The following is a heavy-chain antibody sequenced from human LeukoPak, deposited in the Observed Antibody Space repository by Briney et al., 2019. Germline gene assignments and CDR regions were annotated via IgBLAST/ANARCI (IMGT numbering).Heavy chain of an antibody. V-gene: IGHV4-59*12. Sequence: SETLSLTCTVSGGSISSCYWRWIRQPPGMGLEYIDCIYYSGNTNYNPSLKSRVTILVDTSKNQFSLKLSSVTAADTAVYYCARGAKYQLLRVRLYNWFDPWGQGTLVTVSS. CDR1: GGSISSCY. J-gene: IGHJ5*02. CDR2: IYYSGNT. D-gene: IGHD2-2*01. CDR3: ARGAKYQLLRVRLYNWFDP.